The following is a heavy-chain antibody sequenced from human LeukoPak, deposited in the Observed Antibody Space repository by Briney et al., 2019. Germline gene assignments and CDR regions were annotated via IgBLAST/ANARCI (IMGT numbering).Heavy chain of an antibody. V-gene: IGHV4-4*07. CDR2: IFTSGIT. CDR1: GGSISIYY. J-gene: IGHJ6*03. D-gene: IGHD3-10*01. CDR3: ARESSGNYYNPLGYMDV. Sequence: PSETLSLTCTVSGGSISIYYWNWIRQPAGKGLEWIGRIFTSGITNYDPSLKSRVTMSIDTSKNQFSLNLSSVTAADTAVYHCARESSGNYYNPLGYMDVWGKGTTVTVSS.